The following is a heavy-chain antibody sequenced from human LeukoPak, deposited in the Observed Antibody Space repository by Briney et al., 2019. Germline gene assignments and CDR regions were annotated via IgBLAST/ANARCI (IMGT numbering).Heavy chain of an antibody. CDR3: ARDLPYSSLSFDY. CDR1: GYTFTGYY. D-gene: IGHD6-6*01. CDR2: INPNSGGT. Sequence: ASVKVSCKASGYTFTGYYMHWVRQAPGQGLEWMGRINPNSGGTNYAQKFQGRVTMTRDTSISTAYMELSRLRSDDTAVYYCARDLPYSSLSFDYWGQGTLVTVSS. V-gene: IGHV1-2*06. J-gene: IGHJ4*02.